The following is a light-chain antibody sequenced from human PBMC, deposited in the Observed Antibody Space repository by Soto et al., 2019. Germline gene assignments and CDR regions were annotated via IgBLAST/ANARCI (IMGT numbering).Light chain of an antibody. CDR3: ASYTSSATYV. CDR1: SSDVGGYNY. CDR2: DVT. Sequence: QSVLTQPASVSGSPGQSITLSCTGTSSDVGGYNYVSWYQQHPGKAPKLMIYDVTNRPSGVSSRFSGSKSGNTASLTISGLQAEDEADYYCASYTSSATYVIGTGTKVTVL. J-gene: IGLJ1*01. V-gene: IGLV2-14*01.